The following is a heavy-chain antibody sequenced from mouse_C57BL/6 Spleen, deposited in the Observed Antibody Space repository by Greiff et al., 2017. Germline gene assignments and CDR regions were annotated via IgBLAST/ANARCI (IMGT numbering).Heavy chain of an antibody. CDR3: TRNYCSSYWYFDV. Sequence: QSGAELVRPGASVTLSCKASGYTFTDYEMHWVKQTPVHGLEWIGAIDPETGGTAYNQKFKGKAILTADKSSSTAYMELRSLTSEDSAVYYCTRNYCSSYWYFDVWGTGTTVTVSS. J-gene: IGHJ1*03. V-gene: IGHV1-15*01. CDR2: IDPETGGT. CDR1: GYTFTDYE. D-gene: IGHD1-1*01.